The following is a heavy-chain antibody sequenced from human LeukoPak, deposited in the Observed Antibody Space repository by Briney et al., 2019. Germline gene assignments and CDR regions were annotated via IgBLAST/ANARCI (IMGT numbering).Heavy chain of an antibody. CDR3: ARDPLLAAAGTTY. V-gene: IGHV4-30-4*01. CDR1: GGSISSGDYY. D-gene: IGHD6-13*01. Sequence: SETLSLTCTVSGGSISSGDYYWSWIRQPPGKGLKWIGYIYYSGSTYYNPSLKSRVTISVDTSKNQFSLKLSSVTAADTAVYYCARDPLLAAAGTTYWGQGTLVTVSS. J-gene: IGHJ4*02. CDR2: IYYSGST.